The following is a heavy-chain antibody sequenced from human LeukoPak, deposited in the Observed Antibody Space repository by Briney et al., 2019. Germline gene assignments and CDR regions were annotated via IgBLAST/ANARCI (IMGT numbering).Heavy chain of an antibody. CDR1: GYTFTSYG. V-gene: IGHV1-18*04. J-gene: IGHJ4*02. D-gene: IGHD2-2*01. Sequence: ASVKVSCKASGYTFTSYGISWVRQAPGQGLEWMGWISAYNGNTNYAQKLQGRVTMTTDTSTGTAYMELRSLRSDDTAVYYCARDLLVSGPEQLLFFSYWGQGTLVTVSS. CDR2: ISAYNGNT. CDR3: ARDLLVSGPEQLLFFSY.